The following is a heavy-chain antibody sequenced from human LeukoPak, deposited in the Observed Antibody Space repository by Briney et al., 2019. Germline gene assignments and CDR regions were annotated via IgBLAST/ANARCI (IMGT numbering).Heavy chain of an antibody. CDR3: ARGGIAIFWRRPWFDP. J-gene: IGHJ5*02. CDR1: GGTFSSYA. CDR2: IIPIFGTA. D-gene: IGHD3-3*01. V-gene: IGHV1-69*01. Sequence: GASVKVSCKASGGTFSSYAISWVRQAPGQGLEWMGGIIPIFGTANYAQKFQGRVTITADESTSTAYMELSGLRSEDTAVYYCARGGIAIFWRRPWFDPWGQGTLVTVSS.